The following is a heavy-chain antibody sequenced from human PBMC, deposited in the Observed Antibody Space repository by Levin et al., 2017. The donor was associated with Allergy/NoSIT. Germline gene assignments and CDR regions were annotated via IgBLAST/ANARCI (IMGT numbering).Heavy chain of an antibody. V-gene: IGHV3-48*03. CDR1: GFTFSSYE. J-gene: IGHJ3*02. CDR2: ISSSGSTI. CDR3: ARDYRVYGSGSYYNVIDAFDI. Sequence: GGSLRLSCAASGFTFSSYEMNWVRQAPGKGLEWVSYISSSGSTIYYADSVKGRFTISRDNAKNSLYLQMNSLRAEDTAVYYCARDYRVYGSGSYYNVIDAFDIWGQGTMVTVSS. D-gene: IGHD3-10*01.